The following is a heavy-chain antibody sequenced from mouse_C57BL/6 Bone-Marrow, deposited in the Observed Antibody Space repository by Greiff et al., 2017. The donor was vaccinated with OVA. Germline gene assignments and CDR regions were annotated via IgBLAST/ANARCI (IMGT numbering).Heavy chain of an antibody. CDR2: ISSGGSYT. Sequence: EVQGVESGGDLVKPGGSLKLSCAASGFTFSSYGMSWVRQTPDKRLEWVATISSGGSYTYYPDRVKGRFTISRDHAKNTLYLQMSSLKSEDTAMYYCARHGDYGSFFDYWGQGNTLTVSS. CDR3: ARHGDYGSFFDY. J-gene: IGHJ2*01. D-gene: IGHD1-1*01. V-gene: IGHV5-6*01. CDR1: GFTFSSYG.